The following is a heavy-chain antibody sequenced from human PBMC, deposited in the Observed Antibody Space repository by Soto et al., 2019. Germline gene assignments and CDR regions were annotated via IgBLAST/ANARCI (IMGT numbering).Heavy chain of an antibody. CDR1: GYTFINYY. CDR2: FNPTSGST. V-gene: IGHV1-46*01. Sequence: ASVKVSCKASGYTFINYYIHWVRQAPGQGLEWMGIFNPTSGSTNYAQKFQGRVTLTMDTSTRTVYMELSSLRSEDTAVYYCARGPAMGYYYYGMDVWGQGTTVTVSS. J-gene: IGHJ6*02. D-gene: IGHD5-18*01. CDR3: ARGPAMGYYYYGMDV.